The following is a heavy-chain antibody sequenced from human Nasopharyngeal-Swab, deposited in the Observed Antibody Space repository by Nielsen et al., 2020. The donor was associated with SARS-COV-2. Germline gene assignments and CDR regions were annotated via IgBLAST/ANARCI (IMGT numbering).Heavy chain of an antibody. V-gene: IGHV3-21*01. J-gene: IGHJ4*02. CDR2: ISSSSYI. Sequence: GGSLRLSCAASGFTFSNFWMSWVRQAPGKGLEWVSSISSSSYIYYADSVKGRFTISRDNAKNSLYLQMNSLRAEDTAVYYCARERIAAAGSIFDYWGQGTLVTVSS. D-gene: IGHD6-13*01. CDR3: ARERIAAAGSIFDY. CDR1: GFTFSNFW.